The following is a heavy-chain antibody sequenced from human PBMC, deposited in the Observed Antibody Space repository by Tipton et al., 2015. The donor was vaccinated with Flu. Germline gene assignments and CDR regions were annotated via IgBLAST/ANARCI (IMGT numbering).Heavy chain of an antibody. CDR3: ARNLRGYSGYTGGNAFDV. CDR1: GGSIRNYY. J-gene: IGHJ3*01. V-gene: IGHV4-4*07. Sequence: TLSLTCTVSGGSIRNYYWSWIRQPAGKGLEWIGRISHSGSTNYNASLNGRVTMSVDSSKGKLSLRLSSATAADTAKYYCARNLRGYSGYTGGNAFDVWGQGTMFTVSS. D-gene: IGHD5-12*01. CDR2: ISHSGST.